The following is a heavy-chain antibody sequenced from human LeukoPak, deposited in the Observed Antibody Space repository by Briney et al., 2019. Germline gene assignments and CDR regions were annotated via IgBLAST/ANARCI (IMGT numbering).Heavy chain of an antibody. CDR1: GFTFSSYE. CDR2: ISGSGSTI. Sequence: GGSLILSCAASGFTFSSYEMNWVRQAPGKGLEWISYISGSGSTIYYADSVKGRFTISRDNAKNSLYLQMNSLRAEDTAVYYCARDTSGWYKRFDYWGQGTLVTASS. CDR3: ARDTSGWYKRFDY. V-gene: IGHV3-48*03. J-gene: IGHJ4*02. D-gene: IGHD6-19*01.